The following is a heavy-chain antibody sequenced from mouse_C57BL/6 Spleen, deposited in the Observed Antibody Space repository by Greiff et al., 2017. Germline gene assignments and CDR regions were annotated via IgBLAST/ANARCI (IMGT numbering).Heavy chain of an antibody. V-gene: IGHV1-72*01. D-gene: IGHD1-1*01. J-gene: IGHJ4*01. CDR1: GYTFTSYW. Sequence: QVQLQQSGAELVKPGASVKLSCKASGYTFTSYWMHWVKQRPGRGLEWIGRIDPNSGGTKYNEKFKSKATLTVDKPSSTAYMQLSSLTSEDSAVYYCAGHYYGSSYNYCAMDYWGQGTSVTVSS. CDR3: AGHYYGSSYNYCAMDY. CDR2: IDPNSGGT.